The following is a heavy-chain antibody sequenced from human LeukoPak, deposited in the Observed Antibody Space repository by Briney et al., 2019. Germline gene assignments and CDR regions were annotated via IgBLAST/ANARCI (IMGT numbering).Heavy chain of an antibody. Sequence: GGSLRLSCAASGFTFSSYAMSWVRQAPGKGLEWVSAISGSGGSTYYADSVKGRFTISRDNSKNTLYLQMNSLRAEDTAVYYCARDNYEQWLVHGFDYWGQGTLVTVSS. V-gene: IGHV3-23*01. CDR2: ISGSGGST. CDR3: ARDNYEQWLVHGFDY. J-gene: IGHJ4*02. D-gene: IGHD6-19*01. CDR1: GFTFSSYA.